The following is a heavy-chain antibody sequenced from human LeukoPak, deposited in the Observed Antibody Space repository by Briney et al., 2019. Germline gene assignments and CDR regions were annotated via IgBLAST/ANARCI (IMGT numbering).Heavy chain of an antibody. D-gene: IGHD5-12*01. CDR2: IYYSGST. CDR3: ARFRLHFDY. V-gene: IGHV4-59*01. J-gene: IGHJ4*02. Sequence: SEALSLTCTVSGGSISSYYWSWIRQPPGKGLEWIGYIYYSGSTNYNPSLKSRVTISIDTSKNQFSLKLSSVTAADTAVYYCARFRLHFDYWGQGTLVTVSS. CDR1: GGSISSYY.